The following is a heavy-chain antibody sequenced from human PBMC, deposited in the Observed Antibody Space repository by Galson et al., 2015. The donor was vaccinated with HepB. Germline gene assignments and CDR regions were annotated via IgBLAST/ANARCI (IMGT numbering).Heavy chain of an antibody. J-gene: IGHJ6*02. Sequence: SLRLSCAASGFSFSAYGMHWVRQVPGKGLEWVAIISYDEMNEYYAESVKGRFTISRDNSKNKVFLQMESLRTEDTALYYCAKGGMSLSYQLLVDYFYYAMDVWGRGTTVTVSS. CDR3: AKGGMSLSYQLLVDYFYYAMDV. D-gene: IGHD1-1*01. V-gene: IGHV3-30*18. CDR2: ISYDEMNE. CDR1: GFSFSAYG.